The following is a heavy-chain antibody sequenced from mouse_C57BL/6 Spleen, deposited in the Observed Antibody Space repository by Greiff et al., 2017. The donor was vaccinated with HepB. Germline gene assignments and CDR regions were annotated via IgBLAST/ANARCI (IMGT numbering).Heavy chain of an antibody. D-gene: IGHD1-2*01. J-gene: IGHJ1*03. V-gene: IGHV5-16*01. CDR1: GFTFSDYY. CDR3: ARDRNYGHWYFDV. Sequence: EVMLVESEGGLVQPGSSMKLSCTASGFTFSDYYMAWVRQVPEKGLEWVANINYDGSSTYYLESLKSRFIISRDNAKNILYLQMRSLKSEDTATYYCARDRNYGHWYFDVWGTGTTVTVSS. CDR2: INYDGSST.